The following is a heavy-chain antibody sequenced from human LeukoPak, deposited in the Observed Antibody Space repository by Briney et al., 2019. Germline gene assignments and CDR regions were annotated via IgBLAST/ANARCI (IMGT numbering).Heavy chain of an antibody. V-gene: IGHV5-51*01. CDR2: IYPGDSDT. Sequence: GESLKISCKGSGYSFTSYWIGWVRQMPGKGLEWMGIIYPGDSDTRYSPSFQGQVTISADKSISTAYLQWSSLKASDTAMYYCARLPWAPAVVIISYYFDYWGQGTLVTVSS. D-gene: IGHD3-22*01. CDR3: ARLPWAPAVVIISYYFDY. CDR1: GYSFTSYW. J-gene: IGHJ4*02.